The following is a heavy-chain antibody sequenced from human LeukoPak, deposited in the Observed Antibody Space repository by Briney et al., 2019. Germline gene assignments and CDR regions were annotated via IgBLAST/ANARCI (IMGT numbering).Heavy chain of an antibody. Sequence: SVKVSCKASGGTFASYVISWVRQAPGQGLEWMGGIIPIFGTAHYAQKFQGRLTITADESTSTVYMEMSSLRSEDTAMYYCAKEGDTALVTGYFDLWGRGTLVTVSA. D-gene: IGHD5-18*01. V-gene: IGHV1-69*13. CDR3: AKEGDTALVTGYFDL. CDR1: GGTFASYV. J-gene: IGHJ2*01. CDR2: IIPIFGTA.